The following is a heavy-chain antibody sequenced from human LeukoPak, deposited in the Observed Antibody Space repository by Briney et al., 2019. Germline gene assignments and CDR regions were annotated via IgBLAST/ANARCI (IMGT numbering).Heavy chain of an antibody. D-gene: IGHD6-13*01. CDR1: GYTFTSYY. V-gene: IGHV1-46*01. J-gene: IGHJ4*02. Sequence: GASVKVSCKASGYTFTSYYMHWVRQAPGQGLEWMRIINPSGGSTSYAQKFQGRVTMTRDTSTSTVYMELSSLRSEDTAVYYCARCIAAAADFDYWGQGTLVTVSS. CDR2: INPSGGST. CDR3: ARCIAAAADFDY.